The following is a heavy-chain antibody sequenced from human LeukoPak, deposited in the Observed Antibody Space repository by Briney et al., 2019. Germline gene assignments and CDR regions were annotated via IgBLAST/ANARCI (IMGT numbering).Heavy chain of an antibody. CDR3: ARHDSSSWINSYFDY. J-gene: IGHJ4*02. D-gene: IGHD6-13*01. CDR2: ISSSSSYI. CDR1: GFTFSSYS. V-gene: IGHV3-21*04. Sequence: SGGSLRLSCAASGFTFSSYSMNWVRQAPGKGLEWVSSISSSSSYIYYADSVKGRFTISRDNAKNSLYLQMNSLRAEDTAVYYCARHDSSSWINSYFDYWGQGTLVTVSS.